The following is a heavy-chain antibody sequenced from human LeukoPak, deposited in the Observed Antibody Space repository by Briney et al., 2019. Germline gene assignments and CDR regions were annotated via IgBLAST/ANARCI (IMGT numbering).Heavy chain of an antibody. V-gene: IGHV4-59*08. D-gene: IGHD5-12*01. CDR1: ADSISTYY. Sequence: PSETLSLTCTVSADSISTYYWNWLRQSPGKGLEWIGYTYYSGSTIYNPSLKSRATISVDTSKNQFSLKLSSVTAADTAVYYCARGVGYNYRLYHFDYWGQGTLVTVSS. CDR2: TYYSGST. CDR3: ARGVGYNYRLYHFDY. J-gene: IGHJ4*02.